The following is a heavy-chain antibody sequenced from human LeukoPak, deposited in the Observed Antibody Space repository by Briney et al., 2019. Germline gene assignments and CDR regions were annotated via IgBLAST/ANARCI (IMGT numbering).Heavy chain of an antibody. CDR3: ATDLYGSGSR. Sequence: ASVKVSCKASGYTFTGYYMHWVRQAPGQGLEWMGWINPNSGGTNYAQKFQGRVTMTRDTSISTAYMELSRLRSEDTAVYYCATDLYGSGSRWGQGTLVTVSS. D-gene: IGHD3-10*01. CDR1: GYTFTGYY. CDR2: INPNSGGT. J-gene: IGHJ4*02. V-gene: IGHV1-2*02.